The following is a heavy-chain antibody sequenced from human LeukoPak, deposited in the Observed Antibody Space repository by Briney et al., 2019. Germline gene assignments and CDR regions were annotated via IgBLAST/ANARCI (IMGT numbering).Heavy chain of an antibody. Sequence: ASVKVSCKASGYTFTSYYMHWVRQAPGRGLEWMGIINPSGGNTSYAQKFQGRVTMTRDTSTSTVYMELSSLRSEDTAVYYCARDRSGSYVFDYWGQGTLVTVSS. CDR1: GYTFTSYY. CDR3: ARDRSGSYVFDY. J-gene: IGHJ4*02. V-gene: IGHV1-46*01. CDR2: INPSGGNT. D-gene: IGHD1-26*01.